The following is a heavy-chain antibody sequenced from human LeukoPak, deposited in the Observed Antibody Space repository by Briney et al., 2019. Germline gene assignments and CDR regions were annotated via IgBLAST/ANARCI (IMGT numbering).Heavy chain of an antibody. Sequence: PSQILSLTCTVSGGSISSGSYYWSWIRQPAGKGLEWIGRIYTSGSTNYNPSLKSRVIISVDTSKNQFSLKLSSVTAADTAVYYCARDSGSYYGVDYWGQGTLVTVSS. J-gene: IGHJ4*02. CDR3: ARDSGSYYGVDY. D-gene: IGHD1-26*01. V-gene: IGHV4-61*02. CDR1: GGSISSGSYY. CDR2: IYTSGST.